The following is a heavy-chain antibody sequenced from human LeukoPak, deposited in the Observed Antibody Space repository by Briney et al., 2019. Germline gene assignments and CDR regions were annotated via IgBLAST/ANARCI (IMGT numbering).Heavy chain of an antibody. Sequence: ASVKVSFKASGYTFTDYFMHWVRQAPGQGLEWMGWINPNSGATNYAQKFQGRVTMTRDTSISTAYMELSRLRSDDTAVYYCASGVQLWSNFDYWGQGTLVTVSS. J-gene: IGHJ4*02. V-gene: IGHV1-2*02. D-gene: IGHD5-18*01. CDR2: INPNSGAT. CDR1: GYTFTDYF. CDR3: ASGVQLWSNFDY.